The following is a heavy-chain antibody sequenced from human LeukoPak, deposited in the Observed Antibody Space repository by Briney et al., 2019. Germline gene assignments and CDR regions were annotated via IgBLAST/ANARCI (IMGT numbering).Heavy chain of an antibody. V-gene: IGHV4-34*01. Sequence: SETLSLTCAVYGGSFSGYYWSWIRQPPGKGLEWIGEINHSGSTNYNPSLKSRVTISVDTSKNQFSLKLSSVTAADTAVYYCARCIAPSGGRFSRFDYWGQGTLVTVSS. CDR1: GGSFSGYY. J-gene: IGHJ4*02. CDR2: INHSGST. CDR3: ARCIAPSGGRFSRFDY. D-gene: IGHD2-15*01.